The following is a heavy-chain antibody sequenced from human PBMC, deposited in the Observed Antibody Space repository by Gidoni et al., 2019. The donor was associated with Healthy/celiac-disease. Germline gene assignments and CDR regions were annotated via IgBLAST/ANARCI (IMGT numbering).Heavy chain of an antibody. CDR1: GGSFSGYY. CDR3: ARGRYFDY. CDR2: INHSGST. V-gene: IGHV4-34*01. J-gene: IGHJ4*02. Sequence: QVQLQQWGAGLSKPSETLSLTCAVYGGSFSGYYWSWIRQPPGKGLEWIGEINHSGSTNYNPSLKSRVTISVDTSKNQFSLKLSSVTAADTAVYYCARGRYFDYWGQGTLVTVSS.